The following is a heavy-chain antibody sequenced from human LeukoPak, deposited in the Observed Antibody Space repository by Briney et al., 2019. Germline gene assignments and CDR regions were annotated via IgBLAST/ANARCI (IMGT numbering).Heavy chain of an antibody. Sequence: GGSLRLSCAASGFTFSSYGMHWVRQAPGKGLEWGAFIRYDGSNKYYADSVKGRFTISRDNSKNTLYLQMNSLRAEDTAVYYCAKDRRVGASYFDYWGQGTLVTVSS. D-gene: IGHD1-26*01. CDR3: AKDRRVGASYFDY. J-gene: IGHJ4*02. CDR2: IRYDGSNK. V-gene: IGHV3-30*02. CDR1: GFTFSSYG.